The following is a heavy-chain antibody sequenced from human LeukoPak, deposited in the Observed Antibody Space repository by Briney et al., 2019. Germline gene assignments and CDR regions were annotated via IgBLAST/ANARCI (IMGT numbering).Heavy chain of an antibody. J-gene: IGHJ4*02. CDR2: IRYDGSNK. CDR1: GFTFSSYE. Sequence: GGSLRLSCAASGFTFSSYEMNWVRQAPGKGLEWVAFIRYDGSNKYYADSVKGRFTISRDNSKNTLYLQMNSLRAEDTAVYYCAKDRCSSTSCYGGVFDYWGQGTLVTVSS. CDR3: AKDRCSSTSCYGGVFDY. V-gene: IGHV3-30*02. D-gene: IGHD2-2*01.